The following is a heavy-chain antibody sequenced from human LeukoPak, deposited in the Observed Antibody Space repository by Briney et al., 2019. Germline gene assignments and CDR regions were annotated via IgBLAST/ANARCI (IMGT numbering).Heavy chain of an antibody. V-gene: IGHV3-48*03. Sequence: LPGGSLRLSCGASGFTFSSYEMNWVRQAPGKGLEWLSYISTGGSTILYADSVKGRFTTSRDDAKDSLYLQMNGLRAEDTAVYYCARDYSGDEDFDYWGQGARVTVSS. CDR1: GFTFSSYE. D-gene: IGHD5-12*01. CDR2: ISTGGSTI. J-gene: IGHJ4*02. CDR3: ARDYSGDEDFDY.